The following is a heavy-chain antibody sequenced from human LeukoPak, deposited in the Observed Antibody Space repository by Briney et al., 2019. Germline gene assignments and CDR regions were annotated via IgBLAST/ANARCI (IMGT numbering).Heavy chain of an antibody. CDR1: GYTFTGYY. J-gene: IGHJ5*02. D-gene: IGHD4-11*01. CDR2: INPNSGGT. V-gene: IGHV1-2*02. Sequence: ASVKVSCKASGYTFTGYYMHWVRQAPGQGLEWMGWINPNSGGTNYAQKFQGRVTMTRDTSISTAYMALSRLRSDDTAVYYCAREDYSNYGNWFAPWGQGTLVTVSS. CDR3: AREDYSNYGNWFAP.